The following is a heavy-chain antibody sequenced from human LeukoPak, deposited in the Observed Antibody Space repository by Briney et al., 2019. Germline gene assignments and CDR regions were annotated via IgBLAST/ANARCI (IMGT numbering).Heavy chain of an antibody. CDR3: ARDLKRSWYYFDY. Sequence: SETLSLTCTVSGGSISSSSYYWGWIRQPPGKGLEWIGGIYYSGSTYYNPSLKSRVTISVDTSKNQSSLKLSSVTAADTAVYYCARDLKRSWYYFDYWGQGTLVTVSS. D-gene: IGHD6-13*01. V-gene: IGHV4-39*07. J-gene: IGHJ4*02. CDR2: IYYSGST. CDR1: GGSISSSSYY.